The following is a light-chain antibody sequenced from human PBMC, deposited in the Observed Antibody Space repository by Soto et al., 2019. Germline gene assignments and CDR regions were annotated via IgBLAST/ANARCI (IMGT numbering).Light chain of an antibody. V-gene: IGKV3-20*01. Sequence: ENVLTQSPGTLSLSPGERATLSCRASQTVSGSYVAWYQQKPGQTPRLLIYGASSRATGIPDRFSGSGSGTDFTLTISRLEPEDFAVYHCQQYGDSPPTFGGGTKVDI. J-gene: IGKJ4*01. CDR1: QTVSGSY. CDR2: GAS. CDR3: QQYGDSPPT.